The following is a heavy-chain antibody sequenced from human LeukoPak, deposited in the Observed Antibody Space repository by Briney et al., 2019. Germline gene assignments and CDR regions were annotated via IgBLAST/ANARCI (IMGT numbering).Heavy chain of an antibody. CDR3: AREVGYCSGGSCYSYFDY. Sequence: SETLSLTCTVSGXSISSYYWSWIRQPPGKGLEWIGYIYYSGSTNYNASLTNRVTISVDTSKNQFSLKLSSVTAADTAVYYCAREVGYCSGGSCYSYFDYWGQGTLVTVSS. CDR2: IYYSGST. CDR1: GXSISSYY. J-gene: IGHJ4*02. D-gene: IGHD2-15*01. V-gene: IGHV4-59*01.